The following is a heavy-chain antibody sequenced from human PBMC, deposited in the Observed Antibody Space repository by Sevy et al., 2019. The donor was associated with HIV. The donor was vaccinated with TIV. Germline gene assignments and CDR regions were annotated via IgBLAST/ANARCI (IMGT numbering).Heavy chain of an antibody. CDR1: GFTFSDPW. D-gene: IGHD3-16*01. CDR2: IKSKSDGGAT. Sequence: GGSLRLSCVASGFTFSDPWMSWVRQPPGKGLEWVGRIKSKSDGGATEYAAPVKGRFTIARDDSKNTLYLKMNSLKTDDTAVYDWATHPSLSFARMRVAEGGMDVWGQGTTVTVSS. J-gene: IGHJ6*02. V-gene: IGHV3-15*01. CDR3: ATHPSLSFARMRVAEGGMDV.